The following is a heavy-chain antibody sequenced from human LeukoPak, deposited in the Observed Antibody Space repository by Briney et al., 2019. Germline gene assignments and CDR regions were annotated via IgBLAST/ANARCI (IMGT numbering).Heavy chain of an antibody. CDR1: GGSVSNSDYY. Sequence: SETLSLTCNVSGGSVSNSDYYWAWIRQPPGKGLEWIGSSYYTVSGYSNQTHQSRVTLSVDTSKNHFSLGLTSVTAADTAVYYCARQVTTTRGYLDSWGQGTLVTVSS. CDR2: SYYTVSG. CDR3: ARQVTTTRGYLDS. J-gene: IGHJ4*02. D-gene: IGHD4-11*01. V-gene: IGHV4-39*01.